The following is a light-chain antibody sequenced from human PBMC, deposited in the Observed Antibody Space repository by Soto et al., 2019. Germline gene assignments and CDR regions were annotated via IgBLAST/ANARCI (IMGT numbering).Light chain of an antibody. J-gene: IGKJ2*01. CDR2: GVS. V-gene: IGKV3-20*01. Sequence: EIVLTQSPGTLSLSPGERATLSCRASQTVRNSYLAWYQQKPGQAPRLLIYGVSARATGIPDRFSSSGSGTDFTLTIIRLEPEDFAVFYCQQYDGSLPYTFGQGTKLEIK. CDR3: QQYDGSLPYT. CDR1: QTVRNSY.